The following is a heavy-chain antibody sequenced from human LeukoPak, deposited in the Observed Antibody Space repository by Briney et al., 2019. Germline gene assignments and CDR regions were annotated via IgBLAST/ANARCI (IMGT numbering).Heavy chain of an antibody. CDR2: FSAGGNRT. CDR3: ARGLMDV. Sequence: GGSLRLSCAASGFTFRDYAMTWVRQAPGKGPEWVSTFSAGGNRTYYADSVKGRFIITRDNSKNTLYLQMNSLRAEDTAVYYCARGLMDVWGQGTTVTVSS. V-gene: IGHV3-23*01. J-gene: IGHJ6*02. CDR1: GFTFRDYA.